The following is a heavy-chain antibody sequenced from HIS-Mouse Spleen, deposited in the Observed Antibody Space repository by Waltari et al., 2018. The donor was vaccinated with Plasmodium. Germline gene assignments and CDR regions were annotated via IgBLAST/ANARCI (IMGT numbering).Heavy chain of an antibody. J-gene: IGHJ4*02. CDR2: ISGSGGSK. Sequence: EVQLLESGGGLVQPGGSLRLSFSSSDSTFTSFAMRWVRQAPGKVLEWVSAISGSGGSKYDADSWKGRFTISRDNSKNTLYLQMNCLRDEDTAVYYCAKTIKYYDILTGYPFDYWGQGTLVTVSS. V-gene: IGHV3-23*01. CDR1: DSTFTSFA. D-gene: IGHD3-9*01. CDR3: AKTIKYYDILTGYPFDY.